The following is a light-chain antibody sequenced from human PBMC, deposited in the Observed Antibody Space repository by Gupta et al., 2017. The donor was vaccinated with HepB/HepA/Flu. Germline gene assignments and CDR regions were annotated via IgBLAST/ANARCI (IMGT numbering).Light chain of an antibody. CDR2: GAS. J-gene: IGKJ4*01. CDR1: QSVSSN. CDR3: QQENDWPIT. V-gene: IGKV3-15*01. Sequence: EIVMTQSPATLSVSPGERATLSCRASQSVSSNLAWYQQKSGQSPRLLTYGASTRSTGIPARNSGCRSGSELPLTVIRRQSENFAVNCCQQENDWPITFGGGTKNEIK.